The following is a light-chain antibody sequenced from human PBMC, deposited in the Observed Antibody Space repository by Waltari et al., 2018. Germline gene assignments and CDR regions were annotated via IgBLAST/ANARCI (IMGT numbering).Light chain of an antibody. Sequence: DIQMTQSPSSLSASVGDRVTITCRASQGIRNYLAWYQQKPGKVPKLLIYAASTLQSGVPSRFRGSGSGTDFTLTISSLQPADVATYYCQKYNMAPYTFGQVTKLEIK. CDR3: QKYNMAPYT. J-gene: IGKJ2*01. CDR1: QGIRNY. V-gene: IGKV1-27*01. CDR2: AAS.